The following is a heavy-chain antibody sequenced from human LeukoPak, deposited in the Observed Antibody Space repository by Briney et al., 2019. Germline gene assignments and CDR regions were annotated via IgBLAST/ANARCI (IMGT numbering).Heavy chain of an antibody. J-gene: IGHJ4*02. CDR3: ATERGGIVVVPAATHYFDC. Sequence: GASVKVSCKASGYTFTGYYMHWVRQAPGQGLEWMGWINPNSGGTNYAQKFQGRVTMTRDTSISTAYMELSRLRSDDTAVYYCATERGGIVVVPAATHYFDCWGQGTLVTVSS. CDR1: GYTFTGYY. CDR2: INPNSGGT. V-gene: IGHV1-2*02. D-gene: IGHD2-2*01.